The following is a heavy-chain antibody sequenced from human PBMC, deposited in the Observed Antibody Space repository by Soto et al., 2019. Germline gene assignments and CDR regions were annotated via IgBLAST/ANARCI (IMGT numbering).Heavy chain of an antibody. CDR1: GYGFTSYW. Sequence: LKISCRTSGYGFTSYWIAWVRQMPGKGLEWMGIIFPSDSDTRYSPSFQGQVTISADRSTSTVFLQWASLKASDTAVYFCARKDKSGYFNWFDPWGQGTLVTVSS. CDR3: ARKDKSGYFNWFDP. D-gene: IGHD3-22*01. J-gene: IGHJ5*02. V-gene: IGHV5-51*01. CDR2: IFPSDSDT.